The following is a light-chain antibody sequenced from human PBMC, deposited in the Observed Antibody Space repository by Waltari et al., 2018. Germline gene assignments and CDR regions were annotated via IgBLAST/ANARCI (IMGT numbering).Light chain of an antibody. CDR1: SSDVGTYNL. V-gene: IGLV2-23*02. Sequence: QSALTQPASVSGSPGQSITISCTGTSSDVGTYNLVLWYQPHPGKPPKLVIYEVNQGPSGVANRFSGSKSGHTASLTISGLQAEDEADYYCCSYAGGSTFYVFGTETKVTVL. J-gene: IGLJ1*01. CDR3: CSYAGGSTFYV. CDR2: EVN.